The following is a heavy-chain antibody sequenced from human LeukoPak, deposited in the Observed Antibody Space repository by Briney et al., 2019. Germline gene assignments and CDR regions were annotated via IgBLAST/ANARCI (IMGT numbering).Heavy chain of an antibody. CDR2: IYPGDSDT. D-gene: IGHD3-10*01. V-gene: IGHV5-51*01. J-gene: IGHJ6*03. CDR3: ARHVTMVRGVITTSYYYYYMDV. CDR1: GYSFTSYW. Sequence: GESLKISCKGSGYSFTSYWIGWVRQMPGKGLEWMGIIYPGDSDTRYSPSFQGQVTISADKSISTAYLQWSSLKASDTAMYYCARHVTMVRGVITTSYYYYYMDVWGKGTTVTLSS.